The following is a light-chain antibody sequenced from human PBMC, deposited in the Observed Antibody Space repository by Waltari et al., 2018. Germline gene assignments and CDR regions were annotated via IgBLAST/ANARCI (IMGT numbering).Light chain of an antibody. CDR1: QSISIY. CDR3: QQRVTWPLT. V-gene: IGKV3-11*01. Sequence: ATLSCRASQSISIYLGWYQHKPGQAPRLLINDTFNRATGIPARFTGSGSGTDFSLTISSLEPEDFAVYYCQQRVTWPLTFGGGTKVEIK. CDR2: DTF. J-gene: IGKJ4*01.